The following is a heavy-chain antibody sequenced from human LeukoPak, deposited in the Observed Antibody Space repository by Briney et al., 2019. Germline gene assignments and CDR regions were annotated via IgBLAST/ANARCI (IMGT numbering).Heavy chain of an antibody. D-gene: IGHD3-10*01. Sequence: SVKVSCRTSGDTFSTYGISWVRQAPGQGLEWMGGIIPIFGIPNVAQKFQGRVTITSDESTSTIYMEVNSLRSEDTAVYYCARTYHYGSGTYWYSYYYMDVWGGGPRSPSP. CDR1: GDTFSTYG. CDR2: IIPIFGIP. J-gene: IGHJ6*03. CDR3: ARTYHYGSGTYWYSYYYMDV. V-gene: IGHV1-69*01.